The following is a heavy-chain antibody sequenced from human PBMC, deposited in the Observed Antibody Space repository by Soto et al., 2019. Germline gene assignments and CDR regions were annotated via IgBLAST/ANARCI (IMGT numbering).Heavy chain of an antibody. CDR2: ISYDGSNK. CDR1: GFTFSSYG. V-gene: IGHV3-30*03. Sequence: LRLSCAASGFTFSSYGMHWVRQAPGKGLEWVAVISYDGSNKYYADSVKGRFTISRDNSKNALYLQMNSLRAEDTAVYYCARVVVTAVLDYWGQGTLVTVSS. D-gene: IGHD2-21*02. J-gene: IGHJ4*02. CDR3: ARVVVTAVLDY.